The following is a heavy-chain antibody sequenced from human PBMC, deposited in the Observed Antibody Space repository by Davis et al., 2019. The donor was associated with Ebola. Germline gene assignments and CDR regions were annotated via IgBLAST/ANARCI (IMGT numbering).Heavy chain of an antibody. V-gene: IGHV3-30-3*01. D-gene: IGHD2-21*01. CDR2: ISYDGSNK. J-gene: IGHJ4*02. Sequence: GGSLRLSCAASGFTFSSYAMHWVRQAPGKGLEWVAVISYDGSNKYYADSVKGRFTISRDNSKNTLYLQMNSLRAEDTAVYYCARDGHVDHYSSFDCWGQGTLVTVSS. CDR3: ARDGHVDHYSSFDC. CDR1: GFTFSSYA.